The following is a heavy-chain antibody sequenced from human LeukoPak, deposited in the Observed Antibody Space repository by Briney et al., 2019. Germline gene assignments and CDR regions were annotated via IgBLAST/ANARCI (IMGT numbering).Heavy chain of an antibody. CDR3: ARARKEWLSNYYYYYYMDV. CDR2: IYTSGST. V-gene: IGHV4-4*07. J-gene: IGHJ6*03. Sequence: SETLSLTCTVSGGSISSYYWSWIRQPAGKGLEWIGRIYTSGSTNYNPSLKSRVTMSVDTSKNQFSLKLSSVTAADTAVYYCARARKEWLSNYYYYYYMDVWGKGTTVTVSS. D-gene: IGHD3-3*01. CDR1: GGSISSYY.